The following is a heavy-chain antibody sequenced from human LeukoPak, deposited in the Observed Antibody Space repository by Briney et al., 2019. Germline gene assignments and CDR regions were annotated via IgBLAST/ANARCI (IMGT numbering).Heavy chain of an antibody. J-gene: IGHJ4*02. Sequence: AGGSLRLSCAASGFTFSSYAMSWVRQAPGKGLEWVSAISGSGGSTYYADSVKGRFTISRDNSKNTLYLQMNSLRAEDTAVYYCAKTRRIAAANPPFDYWGQGTLVTVSS. D-gene: IGHD6-13*01. V-gene: IGHV3-23*01. CDR3: AKTRRIAAANPPFDY. CDR2: ISGSGGST. CDR1: GFTFSSYA.